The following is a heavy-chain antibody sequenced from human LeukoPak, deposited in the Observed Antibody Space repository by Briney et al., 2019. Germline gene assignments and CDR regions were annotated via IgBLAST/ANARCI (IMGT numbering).Heavy chain of an antibody. J-gene: IGHJ4*02. Sequence: SETLSLTCTVSGGSISSYYWSWIRQPPGKGLEWIGYIYYSGSTNYNPSLKSRVTISVDTSKNQFSLKLSSVTAADTAVYYCARGYALYYYGSGNLDYWGQGTLVTVSS. V-gene: IGHV4-59*12. D-gene: IGHD3-10*01. CDR3: ARGYALYYYGSGNLDY. CDR2: IYYSGST. CDR1: GGSISSYY.